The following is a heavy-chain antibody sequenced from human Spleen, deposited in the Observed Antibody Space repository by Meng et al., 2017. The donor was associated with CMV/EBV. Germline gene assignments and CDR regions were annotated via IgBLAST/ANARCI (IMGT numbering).Heavy chain of an antibody. CDR3: ARVGMEWELQGWFDP. V-gene: IGHV1-2*02. Sequence: ASVKVSCKTSRYTFIDYYIHWVRQAPGQGLEWMGWINPNSGGTNYAQSFQGRVTMTRDTSISTAYMELNRLRSDDTAVYYCARVGMEWELQGWFDPWGQGTLVTVSS. D-gene: IGHD1-26*01. CDR1: RYTFIDYY. CDR2: INPNSGGT. J-gene: IGHJ5*02.